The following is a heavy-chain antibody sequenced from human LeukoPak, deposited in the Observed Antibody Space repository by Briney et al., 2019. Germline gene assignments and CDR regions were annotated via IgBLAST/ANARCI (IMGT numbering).Heavy chain of an antibody. Sequence: GGSLRLSCAASGSTFSSHAMHWVRQAPGKGLEWVAVISYDGSNKYYADSVKGRFTISRDNSKNTLYLQMNSLRAEDTAIYYCAKDVTAYCGANCYSPMDVWGKGTTVTVSS. V-gene: IGHV3-30*04. J-gene: IGHJ6*03. CDR2: ISYDGSNK. CDR1: GSTFSSHA. CDR3: AKDVTAYCGANCYSPMDV. D-gene: IGHD2-21*02.